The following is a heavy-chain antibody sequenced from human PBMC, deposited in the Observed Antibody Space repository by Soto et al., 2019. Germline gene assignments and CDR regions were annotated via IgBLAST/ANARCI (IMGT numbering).Heavy chain of an antibody. CDR2: IIPMFRTP. CDR3: ARDAGRHPYDVTGYYFDD. J-gene: IGHJ4*02. CDR1: GGTFSNYA. D-gene: IGHD3-22*01. V-gene: IGHV1-69*12. Sequence: QVQLVQSGAEVKKPGSSVKVSCKASGGTFSNYAITWVRQAPGQGLEWMGGIIPMFRTPNYAQKFKGRVTITADESTRTAYMKLNILTSEDTDMYYCARDAGRHPYDVTGYYFDDWGQGALVTVSS.